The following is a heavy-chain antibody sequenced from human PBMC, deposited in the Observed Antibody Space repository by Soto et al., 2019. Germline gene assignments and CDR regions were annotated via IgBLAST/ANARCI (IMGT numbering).Heavy chain of an antibody. D-gene: IGHD3-10*01. Sequence: GGSLRLSCAASGFTVSSNYMSWVRQAPGKGLEWVSVIYSGGSTYYADSVKGRFTISRHNSKNTLYLQMNSLRAEDTAVYYCARSKVYYGSGSYYQVRYYYYYMDVWGKGTTVTVSS. CDR1: GFTVSSNY. CDR3: ARSKVYYGSGSYYQVRYYYYYMDV. CDR2: IYSGGST. V-gene: IGHV3-53*04. J-gene: IGHJ6*03.